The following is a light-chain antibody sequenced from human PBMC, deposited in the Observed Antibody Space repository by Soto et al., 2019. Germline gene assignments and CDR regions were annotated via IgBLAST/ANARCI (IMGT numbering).Light chain of an antibody. V-gene: IGLV1-44*01. Sequence: QCFRSQPPSASGTRGQTFIIYCSGSMSDIGSNFVNWYQHLPGTAPKLLIYNSNQRPSGVPDRFSGSKSGTSASLAISGLQSEDEADYYCAAWDDSLTGPVFGTGTKATVL. J-gene: IGLJ1*01. CDR2: NSN. CDR3: AAWDDSLTGPV. CDR1: MSDIGSNF.